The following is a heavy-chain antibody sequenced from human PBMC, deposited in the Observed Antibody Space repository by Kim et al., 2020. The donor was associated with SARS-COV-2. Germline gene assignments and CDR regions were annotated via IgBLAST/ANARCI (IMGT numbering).Heavy chain of an antibody. J-gene: IGHJ6*02. CDR3: ARSYYYDSSGYYLGYYYYGIDV. Sequence: ASVKVSCKASGYTFTSYGISWVRQAPGQGLEWMGWISAYNGNTNYAQKLQGRVTMTTDTSTSTAYMELRSLRSDDTAVYYCARSYYYDSSGYYLGYYYYGIDVWGQVTTVTVAS. CDR2: ISAYNGNT. CDR1: GYTFTSYG. V-gene: IGHV1-18*04. D-gene: IGHD3-22*01.